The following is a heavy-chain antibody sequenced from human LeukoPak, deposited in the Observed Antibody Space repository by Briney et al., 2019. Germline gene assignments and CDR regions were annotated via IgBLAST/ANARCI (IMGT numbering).Heavy chain of an antibody. CDR1: GFTFSTYA. J-gene: IGHJ4*02. D-gene: IGHD2-2*01. V-gene: IGHV3-23*01. CDR2: ISDSGGTT. Sequence: PGGSLRLSCAASGFTFSTYAMSWVRQAPGKGLEWVSGISDSGGTTYYADSVKGRFTISRDNSKNTLYLQMNSLRAEDTAVYYCAREFCSSTSCYYFDYWGQGTLVTVSS. CDR3: AREFCSSTSCYYFDY.